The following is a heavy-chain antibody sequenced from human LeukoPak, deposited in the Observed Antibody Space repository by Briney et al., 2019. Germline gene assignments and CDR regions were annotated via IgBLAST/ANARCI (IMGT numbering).Heavy chain of an antibody. D-gene: IGHD3-3*01. V-gene: IGHV4-39*07. Sequence: SETLPLTCTVSGGSISSSSYYWGWIRQPPGKGLEWIGSIYYSGSTYYNPSLKSRVTISVDTSKNQFSLKLSSVTAADTAVYYCARESVLGYDFWSGYYARSFDYWGQGTLVTVSS. CDR1: GGSISSSSYY. J-gene: IGHJ4*02. CDR2: IYYSGST. CDR3: ARESVLGYDFWSGYYARSFDY.